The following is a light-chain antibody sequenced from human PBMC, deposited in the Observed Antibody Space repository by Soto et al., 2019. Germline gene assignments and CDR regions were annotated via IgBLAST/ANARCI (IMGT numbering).Light chain of an antibody. J-gene: IGKJ5*01. V-gene: IGKV1-13*02. CDR1: QDIRGA. CDR3: QQFNTYPLT. CDR2: DVS. Sequence: AIQLTQSPSSRSASVGDRVTITCRASQDIRGALAWYQQKPGKAPKFLIFDVSTLQSGVPSRFSGSGSGTDFTLTISSLQPEDFGTYSCQQFNTYPLTFGQGTRLEIK.